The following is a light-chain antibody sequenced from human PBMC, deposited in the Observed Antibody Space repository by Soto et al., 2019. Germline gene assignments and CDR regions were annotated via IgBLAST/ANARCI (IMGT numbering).Light chain of an antibody. J-gene: IGKJ3*01. CDR1: QDISNY. CDR3: QQYDNLQFT. Sequence: DIQMTQSPSSLSASVGDRVTITCQASQDISNYLNWYQQKPGKAPKLLIYDASNLETGVPSRFSGSGSGTDFTFTISRLQHEDIATYYCQQYDNLQFTFGHGTKVDIK. V-gene: IGKV1-33*01. CDR2: DAS.